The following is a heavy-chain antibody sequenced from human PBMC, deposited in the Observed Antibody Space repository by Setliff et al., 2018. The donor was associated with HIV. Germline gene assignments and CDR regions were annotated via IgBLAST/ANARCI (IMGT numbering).Heavy chain of an antibody. Sequence: SETLSLTCAVYGGSFSGYYWSWIRQPPGKGLEWIGEIIHSGSTNYNPSLKSRVTISVDTSKNQFSLKLSSVTAADTAVYYCARVTVAVAAPDYWGQGTLVTVSS. CDR2: IIHSGST. D-gene: IGHD6-19*01. V-gene: IGHV4-34*12. CDR3: ARVTVAVAAPDY. J-gene: IGHJ4*02. CDR1: GGSFSGYY.